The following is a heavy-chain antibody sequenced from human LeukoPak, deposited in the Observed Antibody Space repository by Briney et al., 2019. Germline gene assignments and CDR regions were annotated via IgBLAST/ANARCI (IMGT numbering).Heavy chain of an antibody. Sequence: PGGSLRLSCEVSGLTFINAWMTWVRQAPGKGLEWVGRTKSTTDGGTTDYGAPVKGRFTISRDDSKNTLYPHMNSLKTEDTAVYYCASFGRNDYWGQGTLVTVSS. CDR2: TKSTTDGGTT. CDR3: ASFGRNDY. CDR1: GLTFINAW. V-gene: IGHV3-15*01. D-gene: IGHD3-10*01. J-gene: IGHJ4*02.